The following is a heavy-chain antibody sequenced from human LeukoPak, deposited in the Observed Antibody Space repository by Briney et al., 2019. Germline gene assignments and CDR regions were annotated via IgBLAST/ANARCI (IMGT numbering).Heavy chain of an antibody. CDR3: ARVVVVVPAAIFGYYYYMDV. V-gene: IGHV3-7*01. J-gene: IGHJ6*03. Sequence: GVLRLSCAASGFTFSSYWMSWVRQAPGKGLEWVANIKQDGSEKYYVDSVKGRFTISRDNAKNSLYLQMNSLRAEDTAVYYCARVVVVVPAAIFGYYYYMDVWGKGTTVTISS. CDR2: IKQDGSEK. D-gene: IGHD2-2*01. CDR1: GFTFSSYW.